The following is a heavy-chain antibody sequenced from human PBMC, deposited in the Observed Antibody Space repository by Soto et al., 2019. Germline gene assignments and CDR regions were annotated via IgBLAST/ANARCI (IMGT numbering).Heavy chain of an antibody. CDR1: SASISSEQR. V-gene: IGHV4-4*02. J-gene: IGHJ4*02. D-gene: IGHD6-19*01. CDR2: IHHSGNT. CDR3: ARSFGWYAIDQ. Sequence: QMQLSESGPGLVRPSETLSLTCAVSSASISSEQRWSWVRQPPGKGLEWIGEIHHSGNTNSNPSLKRRVTMSVDKSKNQFSLNLNSLTAADTAIYYCARSFGWYAIDQWSQGTLVTVSS.